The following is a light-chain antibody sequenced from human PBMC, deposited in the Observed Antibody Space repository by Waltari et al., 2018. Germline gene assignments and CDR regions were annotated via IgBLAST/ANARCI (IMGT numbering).Light chain of an antibody. CDR1: RTISTF. CDR3: QQSFSIPLS. V-gene: IGKV1-39*01. CDR2: DAS. J-gene: IGKJ4*01. Sequence: DIQMTQSPSSLSASVGDRVTITCRASRTISTFLNWYQHKPGKAPELLIFDASSLQSGVPSRFSGSGSGTDFTLTISSLQREDFATYYCQQSFSIPLSFGGGTKVNIK.